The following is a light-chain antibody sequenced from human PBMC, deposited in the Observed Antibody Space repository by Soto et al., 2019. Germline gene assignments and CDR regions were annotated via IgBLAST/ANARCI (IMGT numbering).Light chain of an antibody. CDR3: QQYNNWPPT. CDR1: QTVSGSY. J-gene: IGKJ1*01. CDR2: GAS. V-gene: IGKV3-20*01. Sequence: EIVLTQSPGTLSLSPGERGTLSCRASQTVSGSYVAWYQQKPGQAPRLLIYGASSKATGIPDRFSGSGSGTDFTLTISRLEPEDFAVYYCQQYNNWPPTFGQGTKVEIK.